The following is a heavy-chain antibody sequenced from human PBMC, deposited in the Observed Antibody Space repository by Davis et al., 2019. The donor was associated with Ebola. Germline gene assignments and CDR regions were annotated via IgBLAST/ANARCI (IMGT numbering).Heavy chain of an antibody. CDR2: IYSGGST. V-gene: IGHV3-53*04. CDR1: GFTVSSNY. Sequence: PGGSLRLSCAASGFTVSSNYMSWVRQAPGKGLEWVSVIYSGGSTYYADSVKGRFTISRHNSKNTLYLQMNSLRAEDTAVYYCARARPEGYSYGYFDYWGQGTLVTVSS. D-gene: IGHD5-18*01. CDR3: ARARPEGYSYGYFDY. J-gene: IGHJ4*02.